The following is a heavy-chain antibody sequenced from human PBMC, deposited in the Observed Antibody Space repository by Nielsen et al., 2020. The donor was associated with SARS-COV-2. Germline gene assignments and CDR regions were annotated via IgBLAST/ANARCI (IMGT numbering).Heavy chain of an antibody. CDR3: ARALHRGDAFDI. Sequence: SETLSLTCTVSGGSVIFYYWSWIRQPPGKGLEWIGYIYYSGSTNYNPSLKSRVTISVDTSKNQFSLKLSSVTAADTAVYYCARALHRGDAFDIWGQGTMVTVSS. CDR2: IYYSGST. J-gene: IGHJ3*02. V-gene: IGHV4-59*08. D-gene: IGHD1-14*01. CDR1: GGSVIFYY.